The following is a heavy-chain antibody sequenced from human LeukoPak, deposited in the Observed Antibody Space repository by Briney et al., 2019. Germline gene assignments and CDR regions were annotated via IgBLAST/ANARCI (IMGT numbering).Heavy chain of an antibody. CDR3: ARDRIVVVPAAMNADYYYGMDV. CDR2: IIPILGIA. D-gene: IGHD2-2*01. J-gene: IGHJ6*02. Sequence: SVKVSCKASGGTFSSYAISWVQQAPGQGLEWMGRIIPILGIANYAQKFQGRVTITADKSTSTAYMELSSLRSEDTAVYYCARDRIVVVPAAMNADYYYGMDVWGQGTTVTVSS. CDR1: GGTFSSYA. V-gene: IGHV1-69*04.